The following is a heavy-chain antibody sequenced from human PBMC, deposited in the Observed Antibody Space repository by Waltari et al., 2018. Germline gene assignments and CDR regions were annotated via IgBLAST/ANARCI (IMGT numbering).Heavy chain of an antibody. CDR2: INLSGKT. V-gene: IGHV4-34*02. CDR3: ASGPGGYYFES. J-gene: IGHJ4*02. Sequence: QVQLQQWGAGLLKPSETLSLTCAISAGSFSGYYCSWIRQGPGKGLEWIAEINLSGKTDYNPSLRSRVTMSVDTAKNQFSLKLSSVTAADTAVYYCASGPGGYYFESWGLGTLVTVSS. CDR1: AGSFSGYY. D-gene: IGHD3-16*01.